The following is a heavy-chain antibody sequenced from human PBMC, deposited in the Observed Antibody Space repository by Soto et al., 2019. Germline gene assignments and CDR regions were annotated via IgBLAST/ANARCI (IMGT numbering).Heavy chain of an antibody. CDR3: VRDYQYGFDM. Sequence: EVQLVVSGGGFVQPGGSLRLSCAASGFTFNTFPMNWVRLAPGKGLEWLSHISSNSDAMYYADSVKGRFTISRDNARKSLYLQMNSLIVDDTAVYYCVRDYQYGFDMWGQGTMVTVSS. J-gene: IGHJ3*02. D-gene: IGHD3-16*02. CDR1: GFTFNTFP. V-gene: IGHV3-48*01. CDR2: ISSNSDAM.